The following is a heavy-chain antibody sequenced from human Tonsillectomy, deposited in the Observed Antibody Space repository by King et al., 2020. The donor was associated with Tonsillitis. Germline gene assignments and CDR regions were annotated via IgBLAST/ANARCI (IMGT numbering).Heavy chain of an antibody. CDR1: GFTVSSNH. CDR3: ARVSDFWSGYYLAY. J-gene: IGHJ4*02. D-gene: IGHD3-3*01. V-gene: IGHV3-53*01. CDR2: VYSGGNT. Sequence: EVQLVESGGGLIQPGGSLRLSCAASGFTVSSNHMTWVRQAPGKGLEWVSVVYSGGNTFYAASVKGRFIISRDNSKNTLYLQMNSLRAEDTAVYYCARVSDFWSGYYLAYWGQGTLVTVSS.